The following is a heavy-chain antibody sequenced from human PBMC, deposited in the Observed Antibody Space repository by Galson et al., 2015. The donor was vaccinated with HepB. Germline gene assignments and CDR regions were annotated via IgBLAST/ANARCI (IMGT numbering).Heavy chain of an antibody. J-gene: IGHJ5*02. Sequence: SVKVSCKASGYIFSGYYIHWVRQAPGQGLEWMGRINPNSGGTNYAQKFPGRVTMTRDTSISTAYMELSRLRSDDTAMYYCARVHRGGWELLHYWFDPWGQGTLVTVSS. CDR1: GYIFSGYY. CDR3: ARVHRGGWELLHYWFDP. CDR2: INPNSGGT. V-gene: IGHV1-2*06. D-gene: IGHD1-26*01.